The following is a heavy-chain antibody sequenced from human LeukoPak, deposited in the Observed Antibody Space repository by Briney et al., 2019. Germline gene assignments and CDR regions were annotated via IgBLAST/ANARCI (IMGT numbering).Heavy chain of an antibody. CDR3: ARRGSYYDY. CDR1: GYTFTDYY. V-gene: IGHV1-2*02. CDR2: INPKSGAT. Sequence: ASVKVSCKASGYTFTDYYIHWVRQAPGQRFEWMGWINPKSGATHYVERFQGRVIMTTDTSISTVYMELTRLTSDDTATYYCARRGSYYDYWGQGTLVTVSS. D-gene: IGHD3-10*01. J-gene: IGHJ4*02.